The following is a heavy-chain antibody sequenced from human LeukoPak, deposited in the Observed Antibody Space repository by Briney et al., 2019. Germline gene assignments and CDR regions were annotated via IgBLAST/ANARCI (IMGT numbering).Heavy chain of an antibody. V-gene: IGHV3-21*03. CDR3: ARSEAVALDY. Sequence: PGGSLRLSCAASGFTFSSYSMNWVRQAPGKGLEWVSSISSSSSYIYYADSVKGGFTIYSDNAKISLYLQINSLRVEYRAEDYFARSEAVALDYCGAGALVTVSP. J-gene: IGHJ4*02. CDR1: GFTFSSYS. D-gene: IGHD6-19*01. CDR2: ISSSSSYI.